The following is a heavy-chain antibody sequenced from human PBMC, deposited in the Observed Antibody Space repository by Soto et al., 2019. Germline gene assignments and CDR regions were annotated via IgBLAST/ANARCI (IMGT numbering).Heavy chain of an antibody. CDR1: GFTFDSYS. V-gene: IGHV3-48*04. Sequence: PGGSLRLSCAASGFTFDSYSMNWVRQAPGKGLEWVSYIDSSSSNKHYADSVKGRFTISRDNAKNSLYLQMDSLRAEDTGVYYCARDNHYYGMNLWGQGTTVTVSS. J-gene: IGHJ6*02. CDR3: ARDNHYYGMNL. CDR2: IDSSSSNK.